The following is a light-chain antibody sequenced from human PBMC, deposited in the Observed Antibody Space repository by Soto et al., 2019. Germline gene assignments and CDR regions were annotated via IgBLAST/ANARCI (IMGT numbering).Light chain of an antibody. CDR2: DVN. J-gene: IGLJ1*01. Sequence: QSVLTQPASVSGSPGQSVTISFTGSSSDVGAYEHVSWYQQHPGRAPKLILYDVNNRPSGVSNHFSGSKSGNTASLVISGLQAKDEADYYCSSYSTTSILVLGSATKVTV. CDR3: SSYSTTSILV. CDR1: SSDVGAYEH. V-gene: IGLV2-14*03.